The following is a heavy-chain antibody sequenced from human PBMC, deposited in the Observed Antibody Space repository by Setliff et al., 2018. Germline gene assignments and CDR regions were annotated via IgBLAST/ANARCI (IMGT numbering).Heavy chain of an antibody. J-gene: IGHJ3*02. CDR1: GGSISRYF. D-gene: IGHD3-22*01. V-gene: IGHV4-59*01. CDR2: VYYSGSL. CDR3: ARDVFPYHYEGAFDI. Sequence: SETLSLTCSVSGGSISRYFWSWIRQTPGKGLEWIGHVYYSGSLNYNPSLKSRVSISLDTSKNQFSLRLSSVTAADTAVYYCARDVFPYHYEGAFDIWGQGTMVTVS.